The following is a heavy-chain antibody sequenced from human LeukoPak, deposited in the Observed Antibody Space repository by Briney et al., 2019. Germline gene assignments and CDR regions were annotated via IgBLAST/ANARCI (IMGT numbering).Heavy chain of an antibody. CDR3: ARRSSSEF. Sequence: GESLKISGNGSGYSFSNYWIGWVRQRPGECLEWMAIINPCNSDTKYNPAFQGQVTTPAAQSTSTAYLQWSSLKASDTAMYYCARRSSSEFWGQGTLVTVSS. V-gene: IGHV5-51*01. D-gene: IGHD6-6*01. CDR1: GYSFSNYW. J-gene: IGHJ4*02. CDR2: INPCNSDT.